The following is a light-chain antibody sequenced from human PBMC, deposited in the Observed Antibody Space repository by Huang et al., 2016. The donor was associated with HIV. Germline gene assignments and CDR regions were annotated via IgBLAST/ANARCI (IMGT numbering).Light chain of an antibody. CDR3: QQYYNTPRT. J-gene: IGKJ2*01. CDR1: QNLLYTSNNANY. V-gene: IGKV4-1*01. CDR2: CAS. Sequence: DIVLTQSPDSLAVSLGDRATISCKSSQNLLYTSNNANYLAWYQQKPGQPPKLLITCASTRESGVPDRFSGAGSETEFTLTISSLRAEDVAVYYCQQYYNTPRTFGQGTKLEIK.